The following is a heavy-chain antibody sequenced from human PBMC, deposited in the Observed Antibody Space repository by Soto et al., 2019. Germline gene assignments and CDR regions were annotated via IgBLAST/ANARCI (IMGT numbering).Heavy chain of an antibody. V-gene: IGHV1-2*04. D-gene: IGHD3-10*01. Sequence: ASVKVSCKASGYTFSDYFIQWLRQAPGQGLERVAWINPKTAATNYAKKFQGWATVTRDTSFSTAYLELTRLRPDDTAVYYCAGVSWFRGMDVWGQGTPVTAP. CDR2: INPKTAAT. J-gene: IGHJ6*02. CDR1: GYTFSDYF. CDR3: AGVSWFRGMDV.